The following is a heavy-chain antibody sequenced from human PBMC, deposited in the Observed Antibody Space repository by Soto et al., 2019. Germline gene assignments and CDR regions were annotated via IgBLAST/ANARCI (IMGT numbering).Heavy chain of an antibody. Sequence: SVKVSCKASGGTFSSYTISWVRQAPGQGLEWMGRIIPILGIANYAQKFQGRVTITADKSTSTAYMELSSLRSEDTAVYYCARVLGGSVGYYYYMDVWGKGTTVTVSS. CDR2: IIPILGIA. CDR1: GGTFSSYT. CDR3: ARVLGGSVGYYYYMDV. J-gene: IGHJ6*03. D-gene: IGHD2-15*01. V-gene: IGHV1-69*02.